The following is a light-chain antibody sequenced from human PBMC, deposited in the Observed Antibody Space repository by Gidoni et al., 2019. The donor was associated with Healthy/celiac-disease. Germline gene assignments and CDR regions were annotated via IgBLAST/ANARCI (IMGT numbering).Light chain of an antibody. CDR1: SSDVGGYNY. Sequence: QSALTQPAPVSGSPGQSITISCTGTSSDVGGYNYVSWYQPHPGKAPKLMIYEVSNRPSGVSNRFSGSKSGNTASLTISGLQAEDEADYYCSSYTSSSLYVFGTGTKVTVL. J-gene: IGLJ1*01. CDR3: SSYTSSSLYV. CDR2: EVS. V-gene: IGLV2-14*01.